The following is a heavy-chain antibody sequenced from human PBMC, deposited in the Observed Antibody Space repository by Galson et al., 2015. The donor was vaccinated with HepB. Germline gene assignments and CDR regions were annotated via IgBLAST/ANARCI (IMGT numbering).Heavy chain of an antibody. CDR3: ARGDYYDSSGYYHYYYYYGMDV. D-gene: IGHD3-22*01. CDR1: GFTFSSYA. J-gene: IGHJ6*02. CDR2: ISYDGSNK. V-gene: IGHV3-30*04. Sequence: SLRLSCAASGFTFSSYAMHWVRQAPGKGLEWVAVISYDGSNKYYADSVKGRFTISRDNSKNTLYLQMNSLRAEDTAVYYCARGDYYDSSGYYHYYYYYGMDVWGQGTTVTVSS.